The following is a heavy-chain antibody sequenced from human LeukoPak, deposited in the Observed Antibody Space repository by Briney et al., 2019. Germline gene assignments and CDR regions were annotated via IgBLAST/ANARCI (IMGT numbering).Heavy chain of an antibody. J-gene: IGHJ4*02. Sequence: SETLSLTCTVSGGSISDSYWRWIRQPPGKGLEWIGYISYSGSTNYNPSLKSRVAISVDTSNSQFSLKVNSVTAADTAVYFCARDPGYEGYWGQGTLVTVSS. V-gene: IGHV4-59*12. CDR3: ARDPGYEGY. CDR2: ISYSGST. D-gene: IGHD3-9*01. CDR1: GGSISDSY.